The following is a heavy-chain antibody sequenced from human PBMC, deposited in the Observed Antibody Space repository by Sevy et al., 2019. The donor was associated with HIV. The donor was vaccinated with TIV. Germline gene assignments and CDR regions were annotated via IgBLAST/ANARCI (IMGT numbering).Heavy chain of an antibody. J-gene: IGHJ3*02. D-gene: IGHD3-10*01. V-gene: IGHV4-38-2*02. CDR3: ARDMVRGGDAFDI. Sequence: SETLSLTCAVSSYSISSGYYWGWIRQPPGKGLEWIGSIYHSGTTYYNPSLKSRVTISVDTSKNQFSLKLSSVTAADTAVYYCARDMVRGGDAFDIWGQGTMVTVSS. CDR1: SYSISSGYY. CDR2: IYHSGTT.